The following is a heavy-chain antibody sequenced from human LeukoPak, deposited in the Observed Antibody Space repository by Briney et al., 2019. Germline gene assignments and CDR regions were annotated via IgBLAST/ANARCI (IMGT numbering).Heavy chain of an antibody. Sequence: GGSLRLSCAASGFSFSDYSMNWVRQAPGRGLEWLAYISGSSSTMYYADSERGRFTVSRDNAKSSLFLQMNSLRAEDTAVYYCARGFPPTTYYSGSGSSDFWGQGTLVTVSS. D-gene: IGHD3-10*01. CDR1: GFSFSDYS. J-gene: IGHJ4*02. CDR2: ISGSSSTM. CDR3: ARGFPPTTYYSGSGSSDF. V-gene: IGHV3-48*04.